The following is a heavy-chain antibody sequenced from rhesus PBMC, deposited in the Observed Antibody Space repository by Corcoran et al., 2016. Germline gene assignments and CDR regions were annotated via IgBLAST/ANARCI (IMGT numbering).Heavy chain of an antibody. V-gene: IGHV4-165*02. D-gene: IGHD6-13*01. Sequence: QVQLQESGPGLVQPSETLSLTFAVSGGSISDYYWNWIRQPPGKGLEWIGSIGGTNGNTNYTPTRKRRVTISRDTSKNRIYLKLNSVTAADTAVYYCARGGASWSPSWGYLGQGVLVTVSS. CDR3: ARGGASWSPSWGY. J-gene: IGHJ4*01. CDR2: IGGTNGNT. CDR1: GGSISDYY.